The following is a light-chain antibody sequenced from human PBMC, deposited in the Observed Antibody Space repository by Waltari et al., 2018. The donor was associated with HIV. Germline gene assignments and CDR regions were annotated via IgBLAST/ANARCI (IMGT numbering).Light chain of an antibody. Sequence: DIVLTQSPGTLSLSPGESATLSCRASQSVSSNLAWYQQKPGQAPRLLIYGASTRATGIPARFSGSGSGTEFTLTISSLQSEDFAVYYCQQYNNWPLYTFGQGTKLEIK. CDR3: QQYNNWPLYT. CDR2: GAS. V-gene: IGKV3-15*01. CDR1: QSVSSN. J-gene: IGKJ2*01.